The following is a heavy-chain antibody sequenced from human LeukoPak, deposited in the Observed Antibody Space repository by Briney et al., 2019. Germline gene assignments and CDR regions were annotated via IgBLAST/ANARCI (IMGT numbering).Heavy chain of an antibody. CDR2: INHSGST. V-gene: IGHV4-34*01. CDR3: AREGASCYDY. CDR1: GGSFSGYY. Sequence: PSETLSLTCAVYGGSFSGYYWSWIRQPPGKGLEWIGEINHSGSTNYNPSLKSRVTISVDTSKDQFSLKLSSVTAAVTAVYYCAREGASCYDYWGQGTLVTVSS. D-gene: IGHD2-2*01. J-gene: IGHJ4*02.